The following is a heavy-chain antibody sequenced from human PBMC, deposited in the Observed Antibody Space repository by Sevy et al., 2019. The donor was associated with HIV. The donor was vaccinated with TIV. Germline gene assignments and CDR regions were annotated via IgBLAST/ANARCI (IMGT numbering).Heavy chain of an antibody. CDR1: GFTFRIYA. D-gene: IGHD3-3*01. J-gene: IGHJ6*02. Sequence: GGSLRLSCTTSGFTFRIYAMSWVRQAPGKGLEWVSAISGSGSSTYYADSVKGRFTISRDNSRNTLSLQMNSLRAEDTAVYYCARGMILEGSWCGMDVWGQGTTVTVSS. CDR3: ARGMILEGSWCGMDV. CDR2: ISGSGSST. V-gene: IGHV3-23*01.